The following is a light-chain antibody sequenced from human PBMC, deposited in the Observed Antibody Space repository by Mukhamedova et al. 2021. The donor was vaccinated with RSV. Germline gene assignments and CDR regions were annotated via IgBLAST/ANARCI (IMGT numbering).Light chain of an antibody. CDR1: QDIRHH. Sequence: VTISCRASQDIRHHLGWYQQKPGKAPKVLINAASNLQSGVPSRFSGSGSGTDFTLTISSLHPEDFGAYYCLQYYNYPRTFGQGT. V-gene: IGKV1-6*01. CDR2: AAS. J-gene: IGKJ1*01. CDR3: LQYYNYPRT.